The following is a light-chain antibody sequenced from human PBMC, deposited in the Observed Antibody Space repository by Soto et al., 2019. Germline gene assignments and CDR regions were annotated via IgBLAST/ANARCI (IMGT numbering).Light chain of an antibody. V-gene: IGLV2-14*01. Sequence: QSALTQPASVSGSPGQSITISCTGTISDVGGYNYVSWYQQHPGKAPKLIIYEVSNGPSGVSNRFSGSKSGNTVSLTVSGLQADDEADYYCSSYSSVTTLWVFGGGTKLNVL. CDR3: SSYSSVTTLWV. J-gene: IGLJ3*02. CDR1: ISDVGGYNY. CDR2: EVS.